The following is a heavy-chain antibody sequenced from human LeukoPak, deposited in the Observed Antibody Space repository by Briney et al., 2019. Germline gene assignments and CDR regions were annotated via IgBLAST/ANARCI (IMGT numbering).Heavy chain of an antibody. D-gene: IGHD2-15*01. V-gene: IGHV1-69*13. CDR2: IIPIFGTA. Sequence: RASVKVSFKASGGTFSSYAISWVRQAPGQGLEWMGGIIPIFGTANYAQKFQGRVTITADESTSTAYMELSSLRSEDTAVYYCARGGCSGGSCYYHFDYWGQGTLVTVSS. CDR3: ARGGCSGGSCYYHFDY. CDR1: GGTFSSYA. J-gene: IGHJ4*02.